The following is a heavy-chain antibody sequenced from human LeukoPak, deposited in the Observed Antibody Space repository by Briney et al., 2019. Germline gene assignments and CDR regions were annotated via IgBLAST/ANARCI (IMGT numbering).Heavy chain of an antibody. CDR3: ARVSPNTVTTLQYFDY. Sequence: GGSLRLSCAASGFTFSSYWMHWVRQAPGKGLVWVSRINSDGSSTSYADSVRGRFSISRDNAKNTLYLQMNSLRAEDTAVYYCARVSPNTVTTLQYFDYWGQGTLVTVSS. V-gene: IGHV3-74*01. J-gene: IGHJ4*02. CDR2: INSDGSST. D-gene: IGHD4-17*01. CDR1: GFTFSSYW.